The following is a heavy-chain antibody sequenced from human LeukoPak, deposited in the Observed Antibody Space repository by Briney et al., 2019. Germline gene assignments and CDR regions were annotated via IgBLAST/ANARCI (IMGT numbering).Heavy chain of an antibody. CDR3: AGSKTGWYFY. CDR1: GFTFTTSV. J-gene: IGHJ4*02. V-gene: IGHV3-64D*09. D-gene: IGHD6-19*01. Sequence: GGSLRHSCLRSGFTFTTSVLHWVRQAPGKGLEYVSAITGNGGSTFYSDSVEGRFTISRDNSKNTLYLQMTSLRRDDTAVYFCAGSKTGWYFYWGQGTLVTVSS. CDR2: ITGNGGST.